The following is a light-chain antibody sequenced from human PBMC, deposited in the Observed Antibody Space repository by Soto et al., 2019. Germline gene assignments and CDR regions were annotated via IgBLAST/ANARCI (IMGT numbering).Light chain of an antibody. CDR1: PSVSSSY. J-gene: IGKJ1*01. CDR3: QQYGSSSWT. V-gene: IGKV3-20*01. Sequence: EIVLTQSPGTLSLSPGERATLSCRASPSVSSSYLAWYQQKPGQAPRLLIYGSSSRATGIPDRFSGSGSETDFTLTISRLEPEDFAVYYCQQYGSSSWTFGQGTKVAIK. CDR2: GSS.